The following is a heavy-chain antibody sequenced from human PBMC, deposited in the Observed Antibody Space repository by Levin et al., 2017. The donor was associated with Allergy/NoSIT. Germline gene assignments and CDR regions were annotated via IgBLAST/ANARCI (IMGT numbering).Heavy chain of an antibody. CDR1: GYSFTSYW. CDR3: ARPNGIAVAYDAFDI. V-gene: IGHV5-51*01. D-gene: IGHD6-19*01. Sequence: KVSCKGSGYSFTSYWIGWVRQMPGKGLEWMGIIYPGDSDTRYSPSFQGQVTISADKSISTAYLQWSSLKASDTAMYYCARPNGIAVAYDAFDIWGQGTMVTVSS. J-gene: IGHJ3*02. CDR2: IYPGDSDT.